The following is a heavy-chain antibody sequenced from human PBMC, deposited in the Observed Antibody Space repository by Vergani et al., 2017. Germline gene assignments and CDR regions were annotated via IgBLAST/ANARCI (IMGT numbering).Heavy chain of an antibody. Sequence: QVQLQESGPRLVKPSETLSLTCTVSGGSISSDSYYWGWIRQPPGKGLEWIGTIYSGGSTYFNPSLKSRASISVDTSKNQFSLKLNSVAAADTALYYCARGAAPPSGSYGGYYFDYWGQGTLVTVSS. J-gene: IGHJ4*02. D-gene: IGHD1-26*01. CDR1: GGSISSDSYY. V-gene: IGHV4-39*01. CDR3: ARGAAPPSGSYGGYYFDY. CDR2: IYSGGST.